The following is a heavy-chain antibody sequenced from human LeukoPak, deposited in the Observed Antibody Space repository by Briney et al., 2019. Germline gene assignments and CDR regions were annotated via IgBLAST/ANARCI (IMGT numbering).Heavy chain of an antibody. V-gene: IGHV3-74*01. J-gene: IGHJ4*02. CDR1: GFTFSNYW. Sequence: GGSLRLSCAASGFTFSNYWMYWVRQAPGKGLVWVSHINSDGSSTSYADSVKGRFTISRDNAKNTLYLQMNSLRAEDTAVYYCGRLDEVTYSRTWVFDCWGQGTLATVSS. CDR3: GRLDEVTYSRTWVFDC. D-gene: IGHD6-13*01. CDR2: INSDGSST.